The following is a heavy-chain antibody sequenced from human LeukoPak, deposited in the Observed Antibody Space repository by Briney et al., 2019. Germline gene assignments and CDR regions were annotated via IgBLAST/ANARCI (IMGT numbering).Heavy chain of an antibody. J-gene: IGHJ4*02. CDR3: TKLPSAWWLGNYFDY. CDR1: GFTFSTYA. V-gene: IGHV3-23*01. Sequence: GGSLRLSCAASGFTFSTYAMSWVSKAPGKGLEWVSAISSTSVSTYYADSVKGRFTISRGNSNNTLFLQMNSLRAEDTAIYYCTKLPSAWWLGNYFDYWGQGTLVTVSS. D-gene: IGHD2-8*02. CDR2: ISSTSVST.